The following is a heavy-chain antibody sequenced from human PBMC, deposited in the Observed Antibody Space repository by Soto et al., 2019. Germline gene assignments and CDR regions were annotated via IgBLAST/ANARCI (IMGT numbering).Heavy chain of an antibody. Sequence: GGSLRLSCAASGFTFSTYWMHWVRQAPGKGLVWVSRINSDGSTTNSADSVRGRFTISRDNAKNTLYLQMNSLRAEDTAVYYCARGGIFGVVRNHYMDVWGKGTTVTVSS. V-gene: IGHV3-74*01. CDR1: GFTFSTYW. J-gene: IGHJ6*03. CDR2: INSDGSTT. CDR3: ARGGIFGVVRNHYMDV. D-gene: IGHD3-3*01.